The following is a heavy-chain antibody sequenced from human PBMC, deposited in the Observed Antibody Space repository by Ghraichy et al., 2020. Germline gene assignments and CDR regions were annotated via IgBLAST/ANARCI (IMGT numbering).Heavy chain of an antibody. CDR3: ARGVTVVSSYYGMDV. CDR1: GFTFSSYS. CDR2: ISSSSSTI. J-gene: IGHJ6*02. V-gene: IGHV3-48*01. D-gene: IGHD4-23*01. Sequence: GGSLRLSCAASGFTFSSYSMNWVRQAPGKGREGVSYISSSSSTIYYADSVKGRFTISRDNAKNSLYLQMNSLRAEDTAVYYCARGVTVVSSYYGMDVWGQGTTVTVSS.